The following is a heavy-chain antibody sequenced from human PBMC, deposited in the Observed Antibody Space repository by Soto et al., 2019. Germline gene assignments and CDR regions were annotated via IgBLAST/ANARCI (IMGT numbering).Heavy chain of an antibody. CDR2: IYYSGST. Sequence: PSETLSLTCTVSGGSISSSSYYWGWIRQPPGKGLEWIGSIYYSGSTYYNPSLKSRVTISVDTSKNQFSLKLSSVTAADTAVYYCARVNCSGGSCYSRGRYFQHWGQGTLVTVS. D-gene: IGHD2-15*01. V-gene: IGHV4-39*01. J-gene: IGHJ1*01. CDR1: GGSISSSSYY. CDR3: ARVNCSGGSCYSRGRYFQH.